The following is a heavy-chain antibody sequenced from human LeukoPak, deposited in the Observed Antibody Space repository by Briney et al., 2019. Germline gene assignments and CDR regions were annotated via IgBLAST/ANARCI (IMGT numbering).Heavy chain of an antibody. D-gene: IGHD2-15*01. Sequence: GGSLRLSCAASGFTFSSYWMHWVRQGPGKGLVWVSAISGSGGSTYYADSVKGRFTISRDNSKNTLYLQMNSLRAEDTAVYYCAKDCSGGSCYDAFDIWGQGTMVTVSS. CDR2: ISGSGGST. V-gene: IGHV3-23*01. CDR3: AKDCSGGSCYDAFDI. CDR1: GFTFSSYW. J-gene: IGHJ3*02.